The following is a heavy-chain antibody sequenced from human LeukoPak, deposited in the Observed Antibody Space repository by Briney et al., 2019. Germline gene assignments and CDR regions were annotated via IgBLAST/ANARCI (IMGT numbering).Heavy chain of an antibody. CDR3: ATPLDYRDSSGFHQGGD. D-gene: IGHD3-22*01. J-gene: IGHJ4*02. V-gene: IGHV3-7*03. CDR1: GFPFSSYG. Sequence: GRSLRLSCVASGFPFSSYGMHWVRQAPGKGLEWVANIKEDGSKKNYVDSVKGRFTISRDNAKNSLYLQMTSLRAEDTAMYYCATPLDYRDSSGFHQGGDWGQGTLVTVSS. CDR2: IKEDGSKK.